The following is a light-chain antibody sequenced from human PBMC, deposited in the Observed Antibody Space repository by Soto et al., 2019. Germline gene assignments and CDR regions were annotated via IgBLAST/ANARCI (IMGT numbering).Light chain of an antibody. V-gene: IGKV3-15*01. Sequence: EIVMTQSPATLSVSPGERATLSCRASQSVSSNLAWYQQKPGQAPRLLIYGASTRATGIPARFSGSGSGTEFTLTISSLQSEDFAVFYCHLYGASPPTFGQGTKVEI. CDR3: HLYGASPPT. CDR1: QSVSSN. J-gene: IGKJ1*01. CDR2: GAS.